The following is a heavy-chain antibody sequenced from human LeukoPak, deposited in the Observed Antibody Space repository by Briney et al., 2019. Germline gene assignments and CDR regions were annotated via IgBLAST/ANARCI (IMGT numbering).Heavy chain of an antibody. J-gene: IGHJ4*02. CDR2: INSDGSST. Sequence: GGSLRLSCAASGFTFSSYWMHWVRQAPGKGLVWVSRINSDGSSTSYADSVKGRFTISRDNAKNTLYPQMNSLRAEDTAVYYCARDSAYSSGWYAVPERVGYFDYWRQGTLVTVSS. CDR3: ARDSAYSSGWYAVPERVGYFDY. CDR1: GFTFSSYW. D-gene: IGHD6-19*01. V-gene: IGHV3-74*01.